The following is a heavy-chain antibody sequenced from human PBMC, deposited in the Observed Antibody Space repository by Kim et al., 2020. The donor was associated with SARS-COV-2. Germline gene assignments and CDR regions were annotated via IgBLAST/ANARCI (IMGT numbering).Heavy chain of an antibody. V-gene: IGHV1-18*01. J-gene: IGHJ3*02. D-gene: IGHD4-17*01. Sequence: AQKLQGRVTMTTDTATSTAYMELRSLRSDDTAVYYCASGDYGGNPDAFDIWGQGTMVTVSS. CDR3: ASGDYGGNPDAFDI.